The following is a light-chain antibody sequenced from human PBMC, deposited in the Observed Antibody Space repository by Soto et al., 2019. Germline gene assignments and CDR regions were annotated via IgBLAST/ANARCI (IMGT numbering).Light chain of an antibody. CDR3: SSYTSSSTLV. CDR2: DVS. V-gene: IGLV2-14*01. J-gene: IGLJ2*01. CDR1: SSAVGAYNY. Sequence: QSALTQPASVSGSPGQSITISCTGTSSAVGAYNYVSWYQQHPGKVPKLMIYDVSNRPSGVSIRFSGSKSGNTASLTISGLQAEDEADYYCSSYTSSSTLVFGGGTKLTVL.